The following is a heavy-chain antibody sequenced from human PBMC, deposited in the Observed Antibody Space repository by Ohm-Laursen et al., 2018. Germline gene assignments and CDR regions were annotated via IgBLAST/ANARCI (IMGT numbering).Heavy chain of an antibody. J-gene: IGHJ6*02. D-gene: IGHD3-9*01. CDR2: INPNSGGT. Sequence: ASVKVSCKASGYTLTGYYMHWVRQAPGQGLEWMGWINPNSGGTHYAQKFQGRVTMTRDTSITTAYMELSRLRSDDTAVYYCARDLGTYDILTGYYNGLYYGMDVWGQGTTVTVSS. CDR3: ARDLGTYDILTGYYNGLYYGMDV. CDR1: GYTLTGYY. V-gene: IGHV1-2*02.